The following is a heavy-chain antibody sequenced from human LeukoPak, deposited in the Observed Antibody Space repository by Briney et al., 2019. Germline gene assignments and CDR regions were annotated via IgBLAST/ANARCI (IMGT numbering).Heavy chain of an antibody. CDR1: GFTFSSYG. CDR2: IRYDGSNK. CDR3: AKVRIAVAGIDY. V-gene: IGHV3-30*02. Sequence: GGSLRLSCAASGFTFSSYGMHWVRQAPGKGLEWVAFIRYDGSNKYYADSVKGRFTISRDNSKNTLYLQMNSLRAEDTAVYYCAKVRIAVAGIDYWGQGTLVTVSS. D-gene: IGHD6-19*01. J-gene: IGHJ4*02.